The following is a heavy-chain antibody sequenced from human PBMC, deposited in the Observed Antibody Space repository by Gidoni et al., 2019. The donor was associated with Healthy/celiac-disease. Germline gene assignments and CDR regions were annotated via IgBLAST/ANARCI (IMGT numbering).Heavy chain of an antibody. CDR2: IYYSEST. Sequence: QVQLQESGPGLVKPSETLSLTCTVSGGPISSYYWSWIRQPPGKGLEWIGYIYYSESTNYNPSLKSRVTISVDTSKNQCSLKLSSVTAADTAVYYCARHRGSFFQHWGQGTLVTVSS. V-gene: IGHV4-59*08. CDR1: GGPISSYY. D-gene: IGHD3-10*01. J-gene: IGHJ1*01. CDR3: ARHRGSFFQH.